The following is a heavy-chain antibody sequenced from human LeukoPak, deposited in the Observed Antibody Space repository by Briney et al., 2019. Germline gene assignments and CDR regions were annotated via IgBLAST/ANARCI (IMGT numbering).Heavy chain of an antibody. J-gene: IGHJ3*02. Sequence: GWSLRHSCAASGFTYSNSWMSWVRPAAARGGEGVGRIQSKSECGPTHYAAPVKRSYTIQRDDSKNTQYLQMNSLKTEDTAVYYCTTEGITTLSAFDTGAKGTRVTVSS. CDR1: GFTYSNSW. CDR2: IQSKSECGPT. D-gene: IGHD3-22*01. CDR3: TTEGITTLSAFDT. V-gene: IGHV3-15*01.